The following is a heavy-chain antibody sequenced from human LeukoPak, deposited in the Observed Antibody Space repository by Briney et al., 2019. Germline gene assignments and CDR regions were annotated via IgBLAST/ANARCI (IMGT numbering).Heavy chain of an antibody. D-gene: IGHD6-13*01. V-gene: IGHV4-30-2*01. CDR1: GGSISSGGYY. CDR3: ARIAALYLSEYYFDC. J-gene: IGHJ4*02. Sequence: TLSLTCTVSGGSISSGGYYWSWIRQPPGKGLERIGYIYHSGSTYYNPSLKSRVTISVDRSKNQLSLKLSSVTAADTAVYYCARIAALYLSEYYFDCWGQGTLVTVSS. CDR2: IYHSGST.